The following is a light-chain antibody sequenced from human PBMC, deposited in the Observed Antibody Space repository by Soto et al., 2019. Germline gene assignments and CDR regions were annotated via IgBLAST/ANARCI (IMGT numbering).Light chain of an antibody. CDR2: GAS. V-gene: IGKV3-20*01. J-gene: IGKJ5*01. Sequence: EIVLTQSPGTLSLSPGERATLSCWASQSVSSTYLGWYQQKPGQAPRLLIYGASNRATGVPDRFSGSGSGTDFTLTISRLEPEDFAVYYCQQYGSSPITFGQGTRLEIK. CDR1: QSVSSTY. CDR3: QQYGSSPIT.